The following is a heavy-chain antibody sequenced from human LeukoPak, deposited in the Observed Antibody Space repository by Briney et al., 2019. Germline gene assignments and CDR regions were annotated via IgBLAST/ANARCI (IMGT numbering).Heavy chain of an antibody. Sequence: ASVKVSCKASGYTFTSYDVQWVRQATGQGLEWMGWMKPNSGNTGYAQRFQGRVTMTRDTSISTAYMELSSLRSEDTAVYYCARKGKVTAGTHYFDYWGQGTLVTVSS. CDR3: ARKGKVTAGTHYFDY. J-gene: IGHJ4*02. D-gene: IGHD2-21*02. V-gene: IGHV1-8*01. CDR2: MKPNSGNT. CDR1: GYTFTSYD.